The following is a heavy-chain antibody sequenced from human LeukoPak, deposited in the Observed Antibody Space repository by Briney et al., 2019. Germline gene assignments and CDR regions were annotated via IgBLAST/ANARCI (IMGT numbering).Heavy chain of an antibody. CDR3: AKDKVRYGSGSLNY. CDR2: ISWNSGSI. Sequence: GGSLRLSCAASGFTFDDYVMHWVRQAPGKGLEWVSGISWNSGSIGYADSVKGRFTISRDNSKNSLYLQMNSLRTEDTALYYCAKDKVRYGSGSLNYWGQGTLVTVSS. CDR1: GFTFDDYV. D-gene: IGHD3-10*01. J-gene: IGHJ4*02. V-gene: IGHV3-9*01.